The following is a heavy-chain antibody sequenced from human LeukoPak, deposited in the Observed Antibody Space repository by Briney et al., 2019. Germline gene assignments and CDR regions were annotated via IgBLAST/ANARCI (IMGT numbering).Heavy chain of an antibody. CDR1: GFTFSSYA. CDR3: AKDHDHDYVRGSYRYLYAFDI. Sequence: GGSLRLSCAASGFTFSSYAMSWVRQAPGKGLEWVSAISGSGGSTYYADSVKGRFTIARDNSKNTLYLQMNSLRAENTAVYYCAKDHDHDYVRGSYRYLYAFDIWGQGTMVTVSS. J-gene: IGHJ3*02. CDR2: ISGSGGST. V-gene: IGHV3-23*01. D-gene: IGHD3-16*02.